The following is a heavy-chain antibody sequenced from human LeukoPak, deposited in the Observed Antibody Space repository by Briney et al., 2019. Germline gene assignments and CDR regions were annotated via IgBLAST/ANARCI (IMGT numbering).Heavy chain of an antibody. V-gene: IGHV3-7*01. CDR2: INADGSRK. CDR1: GFTFTTYW. D-gene: IGHD3-22*01. CDR3: ARDPPPRFTMIEKDS. J-gene: IGHJ4*02. Sequence: GGSLRPSCAPSGFTFTTYWMAWVRQAPKKWLEWVANINADGSRKNYLDCVKGRFTICRENTKNSVYMQMNSLRAEDTAVYYCARDPPPRFTMIEKDSWGQGTLVTVSS.